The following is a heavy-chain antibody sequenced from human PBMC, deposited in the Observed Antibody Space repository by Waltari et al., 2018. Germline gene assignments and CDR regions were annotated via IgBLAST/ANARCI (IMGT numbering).Heavy chain of an antibody. J-gene: IGHJ4*02. V-gene: IGHV4-39*07. CDR3: ARSEDYGDPLTDY. CDR1: GGTFSSYA. Sequence: QVQLVQSGAEVKKPGSSVKVSCKASGGTFSSYAISWVRQAPGQGLEWIGSIYYSGSTYYNPSLKSRVTISVDTSKNQFSLKLSSVTAADTAVYYCARSEDYGDPLTDYWGQGTLVTVSS. D-gene: IGHD4-17*01. CDR2: IYYSGST.